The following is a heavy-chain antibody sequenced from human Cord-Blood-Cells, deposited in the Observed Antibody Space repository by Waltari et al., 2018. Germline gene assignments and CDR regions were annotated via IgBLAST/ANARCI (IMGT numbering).Heavy chain of an antibody. CDR2: ISYDGSNK. CDR1: GFTFSSSA. CDR3: ARDLADAFDI. Sequence: QVQLVESGGGVVQPGRSLRLSCAASGFTFSSSAMHRVRQAPGKGLEWVAVISYDGSNKYYADSVKGRFTISRDNSKNTLYLQMNSLRAEDTAVYYCARDLADAFDIWGQGTMVTVSS. J-gene: IGHJ3*02. V-gene: IGHV3-30-3*01.